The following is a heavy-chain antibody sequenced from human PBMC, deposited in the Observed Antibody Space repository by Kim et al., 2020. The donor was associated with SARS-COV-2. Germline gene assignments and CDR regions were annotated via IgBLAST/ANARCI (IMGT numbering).Heavy chain of an antibody. J-gene: IGHJ5*02. CDR1: GFTFSSYA. CDR2: ISGSGGST. Sequence: GGSLRLSCAASGFTFSSYAMSWVRQAPGKGLEWVSAISGSGGSTYYADSVKGRFTISRDNSKNTLYLQMNSLRAEDTAVYYCAKDKLLWSSWRGWFDPWGQGTLVTVSS. D-gene: IGHD3-10*01. CDR3: AKDKLLWSSWRGWFDP. V-gene: IGHV3-23*01.